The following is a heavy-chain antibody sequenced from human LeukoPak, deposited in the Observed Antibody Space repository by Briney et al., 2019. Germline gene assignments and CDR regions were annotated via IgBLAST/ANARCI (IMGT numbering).Heavy chain of an antibody. CDR3: AADLSGGSDVFDI. CDR2: IVVGSGTT. Sequence: SVKVSCKASGFTFSTSSIQWVRQARGQRLEWIGWIVVGSGTTNRAQSFQGRVTFTRDMSTSTAYMELSSLRSDDAAVYFCAADLSGGSDVFDIWGRGTMVTVSS. D-gene: IGHD3-16*01. CDR1: GFTFSTSS. J-gene: IGHJ3*02. V-gene: IGHV1-58*02.